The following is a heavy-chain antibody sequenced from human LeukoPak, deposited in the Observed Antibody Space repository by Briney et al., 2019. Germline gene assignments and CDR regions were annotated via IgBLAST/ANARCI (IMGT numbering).Heavy chain of an antibody. D-gene: IGHD3-22*01. V-gene: IGHV3-23*01. CDR2: ISGSGGST. Sequence: GGSLRLSCAASGFTFSSYAMSWVRQAPGKGLEWVSAISGSGGSTYYADSVKGRFTISRDNSKSTLYLQMNSLRAEDTAVYYCAKDWRNVFHYYDSSGYIGYFDYWGQGTLVTVSS. CDR3: AKDWRNVFHYYDSSGYIGYFDY. J-gene: IGHJ4*02. CDR1: GFTFSSYA.